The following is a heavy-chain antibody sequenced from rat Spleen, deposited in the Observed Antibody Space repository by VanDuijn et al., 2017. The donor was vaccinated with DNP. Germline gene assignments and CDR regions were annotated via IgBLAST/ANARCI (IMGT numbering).Heavy chain of an antibody. CDR2: VWIGGTT. CDR3: ARDGQWDYLDY. D-gene: IGHD1-1*01. V-gene: IGHV2S63*01. Sequence: VQLKESGPGLVQPSQTLSLTCTVSGFSLTDYSVHWVRQPPGKGLEWMGVVWIGGTTHISSIFKSRGSIRRDTSTSQVFLEVNSLQSEDTATYYCARDGQWDYLDYWCQGVMVTVAS. J-gene: IGHJ2*01. CDR1: GFSLTDYS.